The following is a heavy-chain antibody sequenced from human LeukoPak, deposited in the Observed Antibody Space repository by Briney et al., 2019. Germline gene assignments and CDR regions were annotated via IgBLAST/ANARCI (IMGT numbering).Heavy chain of an antibody. D-gene: IGHD3-22*01. CDR3: ARGGNYYDSSGIDY. J-gene: IGHJ4*02. CDR1: GHTFTSYG. V-gene: IGHV1-18*01. CDR2: ISAYNGNT. Sequence: ASVKVSCKAPGHTFTSYGSCWVRQAPGQGLEWMGWISAYNGNTNYAQKLQGRVTMTTDTSMSTAYMELRSLRSDDTAVYYCARGGNYYDSSGIDYWGQGTLVTVSS.